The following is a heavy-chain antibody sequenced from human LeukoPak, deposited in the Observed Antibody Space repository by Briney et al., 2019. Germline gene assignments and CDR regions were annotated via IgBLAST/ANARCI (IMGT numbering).Heavy chain of an antibody. Sequence: ASVKVSCKASGYTFTCYYMHWVRQALGQGREWMGRINPNSGGTNYAQKFQGRVTMTRDTSISTAYMELSRLRSDDTAVYYCARDLGAVAGYDYWGQGTLVTVSS. CDR3: ARDLGAVAGYDY. D-gene: IGHD6-19*01. CDR2: INPNSGGT. J-gene: IGHJ4*02. CDR1: GYTFTCYY. V-gene: IGHV1-2*06.